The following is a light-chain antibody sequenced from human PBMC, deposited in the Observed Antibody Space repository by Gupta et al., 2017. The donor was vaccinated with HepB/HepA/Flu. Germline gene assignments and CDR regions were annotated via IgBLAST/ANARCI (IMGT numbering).Light chain of an antibody. J-gene: IGKJ3*01. CDR3: QQYYSFPLT. Sequence: DTQMIESPSSASALSGDRVTITCRASQGISNWLAWYQQKPGKAPKLLIFGASTSYPGVPARFSGSGSGTNFTLTINSLQPEDCATYYCQQYYSFPLTFGRGTKVDLK. CDR2: GAS. V-gene: IGKV1-12*01. CDR1: QGISNW.